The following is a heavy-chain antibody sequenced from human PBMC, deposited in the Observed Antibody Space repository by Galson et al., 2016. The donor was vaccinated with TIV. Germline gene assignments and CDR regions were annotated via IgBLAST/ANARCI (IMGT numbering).Heavy chain of an antibody. Sequence: SVKVSCKASGGTLNNYGISWVRQAPGQGLEWMGGIIPIFGTAKCAQKFQGRVTITRDESTSTAYVELSSLRSEDTAVYYCARVKDWFGSGSYYRHASDIWGQGTMVTVST. CDR3: ARVKDWFGSGSYYRHASDI. D-gene: IGHD3-10*01. CDR1: GGTLNNYG. V-gene: IGHV1-69*05. J-gene: IGHJ3*02. CDR2: IIPIFGTA.